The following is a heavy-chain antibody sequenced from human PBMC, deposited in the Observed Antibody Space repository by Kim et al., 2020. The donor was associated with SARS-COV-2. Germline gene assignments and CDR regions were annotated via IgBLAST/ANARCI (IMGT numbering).Heavy chain of an antibody. J-gene: IGHJ5*02. CDR3: ASAYCSGGSCYAYNWFGP. D-gene: IGHD2-15*01. V-gene: IGHV3-74*01. Sequence: KGRFTIARDNAKNTLNLQMNRLRAEDTAVYYCASAYCSGGSCYAYNWFGPWGQGTLVTVSS.